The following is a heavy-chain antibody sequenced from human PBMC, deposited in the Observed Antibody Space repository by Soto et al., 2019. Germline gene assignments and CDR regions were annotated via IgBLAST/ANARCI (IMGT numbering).Heavy chain of an antibody. CDR2: INHSGST. CDR1: GGSFSGYY. V-gene: IGHV4-34*01. Sequence: SETLSLTCAVYGGSFSGYYWSWIRQPPGKGLEWIGEINHSGSTNYNPSLKSRVTISVDTSKNQFSLKLSSVTAADTAVYYCARAKVCYYDGNSVCSQGTSVTVSS. J-gene: IGHJ6*02. CDR3: ARAKVCYYDGNSV.